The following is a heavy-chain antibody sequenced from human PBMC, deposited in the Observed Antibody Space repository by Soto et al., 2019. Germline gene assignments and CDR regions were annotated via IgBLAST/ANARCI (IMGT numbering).Heavy chain of an antibody. CDR3: ARGGREEYFDWFAT. Sequence: QVKLMQSGAVLKKPGSSVKVSCKASGGTFSSYAFSWLRQAPGQGLEWMGGITPMLGAANYVPKFQGRISITADTSATTVYLEMSGLRHNDMAMYYCARGGREEYFDWFATWGQGSLVTVSS. D-gene: IGHD1-26*01. CDR2: ITPMLGAA. J-gene: IGHJ5*02. CDR1: GGTFSSYA. V-gene: IGHV1-69*06.